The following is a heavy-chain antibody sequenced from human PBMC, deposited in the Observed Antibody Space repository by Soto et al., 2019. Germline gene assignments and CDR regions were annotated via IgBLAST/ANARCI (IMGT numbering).Heavy chain of an antibody. CDR1: GGSISSSSYY. Sequence: QLQLQESGPGLVKPSETLYLTCTVSGGSISSSSYYWGWIRQPPGKGLEWIGSIYYSGSTYYNPSLKSRVTISVDTSKSQCSLKLSSVTAADTAVYYCARGAYNWKAIFDYRGQGALVTVSS. J-gene: IGHJ4*02. V-gene: IGHV4-39*01. CDR2: IYYSGST. D-gene: IGHD1-20*01. CDR3: ARGAYNWKAIFDY.